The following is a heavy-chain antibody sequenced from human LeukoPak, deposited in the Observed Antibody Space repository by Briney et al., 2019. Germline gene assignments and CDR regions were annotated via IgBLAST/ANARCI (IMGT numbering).Heavy chain of an antibody. J-gene: IGHJ4*02. D-gene: IGHD3-9*01. V-gene: IGHV3-23*01. Sequence: PGGSLRLSCAASGFTFSSYAMSWVRQAPGKGLEWVSAISGSGGSTYYADSVKGRFTISRDNSKNTLYLQMNSLRAEDTAVYYCATTLDYDILTFEGYFDYWGQGTPVTVSS. CDR2: ISGSGGST. CDR1: GFTFSSYA. CDR3: ATTLDYDILTFEGYFDY.